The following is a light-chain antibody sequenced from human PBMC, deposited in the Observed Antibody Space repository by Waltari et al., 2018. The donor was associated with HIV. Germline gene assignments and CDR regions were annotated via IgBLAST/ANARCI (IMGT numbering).Light chain of an antibody. CDR2: DVS. CDR1: SRDGGGYNY. Sequence: QSALTQPASVSGSPGQSITISCTGTSRDGGGYNYVPWYQHHPGKAPKLMIYDVSNRPSGVSNRFSGSKSGNTASLTISGLQAEDEADYYCNSYTTSSTLHVVFGGGTKLTVL. V-gene: IGLV2-14*03. CDR3: NSYTTSSTLHVV. J-gene: IGLJ2*01.